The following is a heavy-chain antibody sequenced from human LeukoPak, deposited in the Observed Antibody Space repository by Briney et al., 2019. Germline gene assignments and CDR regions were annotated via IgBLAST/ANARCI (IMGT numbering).Heavy chain of an antibody. CDR1: GGSISSYY. V-gene: IGHV4-59*01. D-gene: IGHD5-12*01. CDR3: ARSRRWLQFSWFDP. CDR2: TYYSGST. J-gene: IGHJ5*02. Sequence: PSETLSLTCTVSGGSISSYYWSWIRQPPGKGLEWIGYTYYSGSTNYNPSLKSRVTISVDTSKNQFSLKLSSVTAADTAVYYCARSRRWLQFSWFDPWGQGTLVTVSS.